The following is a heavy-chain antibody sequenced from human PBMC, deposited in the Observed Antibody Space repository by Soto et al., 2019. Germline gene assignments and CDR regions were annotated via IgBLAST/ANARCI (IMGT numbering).Heavy chain of an antibody. CDR1: GFTFSSYG. J-gene: IGHJ1*01. V-gene: IGHV3-30*05. CDR3: AKGVVVTATYFHH. CDR2: ISYDEINK. D-gene: IGHD2-21*02. Sequence: PGGSLRLSCAASGFTFSSYGMHWVRQAPGKGLEWVAVISYDEINKYYADSVKGRFTISRDNSKNTLYLQMNSLGPEGTALYYCAKGVVVTATYFHHWGQGTLVTVSS.